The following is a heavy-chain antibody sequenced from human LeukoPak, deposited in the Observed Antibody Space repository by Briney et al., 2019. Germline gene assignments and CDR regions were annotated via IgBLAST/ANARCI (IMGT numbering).Heavy chain of an antibody. V-gene: IGHV1-18*01. J-gene: IGHJ6*03. Sequence: EASVKVSCKASGYTFTSYGISWVRQAPGQGLEWMGWISAYNGNTNYAQKLQGRVTMTTDTSISTAYMELSRLRSDDTAVYYCASIGYCRHDVCYYMDVWGKGTTVTVSS. CDR2: ISAYNGNT. CDR3: ASIGYCRHDVCYYMDV. CDR1: GYTFTSYG. D-gene: IGHD2-15*01.